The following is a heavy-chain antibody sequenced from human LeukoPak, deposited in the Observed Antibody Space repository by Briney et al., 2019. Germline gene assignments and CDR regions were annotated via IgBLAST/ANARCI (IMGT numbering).Heavy chain of an antibody. Sequence: GGSLRLSCAASGFTFSSYAMSWVRQAPGKGLEWVSAISGSGGSTYYADSVKGRFTISRDNSKNTLYLQMNSLRAEDTAVYYCAKDPGDVLRFLEWYPTGAFDIWGQGAMVTVSS. CDR2: ISGSGGST. V-gene: IGHV3-23*01. J-gene: IGHJ3*02. CDR3: AKDPGDVLRFLEWYPTGAFDI. CDR1: GFTFSSYA. D-gene: IGHD3-3*01.